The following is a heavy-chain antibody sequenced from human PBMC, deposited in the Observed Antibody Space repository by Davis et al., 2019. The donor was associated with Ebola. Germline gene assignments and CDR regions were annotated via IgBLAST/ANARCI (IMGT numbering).Heavy chain of an antibody. CDR3: ARGTNCTSASCYVY. D-gene: IGHD2-2*01. CDR2: INPNTGRT. Sequence: AASVKVSCKASAYPFTDYFLHWVRQAPGQGLEWMGRINPNTGRTTYAQKFRDRVTMTRDTSISTAYMEVARLKSDDTAVYFCARGTNCTSASCYVYWGQGTLLTVSS. J-gene: IGHJ4*02. CDR1: AYPFTDYF. V-gene: IGHV1-2*06.